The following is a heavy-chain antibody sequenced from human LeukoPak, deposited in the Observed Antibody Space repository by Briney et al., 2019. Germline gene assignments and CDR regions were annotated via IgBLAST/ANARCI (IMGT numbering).Heavy chain of an antibody. CDR3: VKSNSRYQPWTLDI. J-gene: IGHJ3*02. CDR1: GGSFSGYY. Sequence: SETLSLTCAVYGGSFSGYYWSWIRQPPGKGLEWIGEINHSGSTYYNPSLKSRVTISVDTSNNQLSLKVNSVTAADTAMYYCVKSNSRYQPWTLDIWGRGTMVTVSS. V-gene: IGHV4-34*01. D-gene: IGHD2-2*01. CDR2: INHSGST.